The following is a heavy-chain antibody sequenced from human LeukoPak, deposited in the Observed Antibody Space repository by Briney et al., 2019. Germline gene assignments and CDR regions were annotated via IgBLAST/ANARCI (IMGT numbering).Heavy chain of an antibody. J-gene: IGHJ3*02. CDR3: ARKYSSSWSYAFDI. Sequence: SVKVSCKASGGTFSSYAISWVRQAPGQGLEWMGGIIPIFGTANYAQKFQGRVTMTRDTSTSTVYMELSSLRSEDTAVYYCARKYSSSWSYAFDIWGQGTMVTVSS. V-gene: IGHV1-69*05. D-gene: IGHD6-13*01. CDR2: IIPIFGTA. CDR1: GGTFSSYA.